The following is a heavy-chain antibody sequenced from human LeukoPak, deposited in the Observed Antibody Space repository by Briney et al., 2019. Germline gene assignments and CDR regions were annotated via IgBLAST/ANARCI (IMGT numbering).Heavy chain of an antibody. D-gene: IGHD3-22*01. CDR3: AKEGMPAMIVVVSPDY. CDR2: ISYDGSNK. V-gene: IGHV3-30-3*01. Sequence: PGRSLRLSCAASGFTFSSYAMRWVRQAPGKGLEWVAVISYDGSNKYYADSVKGRFTISRDNSKNTLYLQMNSLRAEDTAVYYCAKEGMPAMIVVVSPDYWGQGTLVTVSS. CDR1: GFTFSSYA. J-gene: IGHJ4*02.